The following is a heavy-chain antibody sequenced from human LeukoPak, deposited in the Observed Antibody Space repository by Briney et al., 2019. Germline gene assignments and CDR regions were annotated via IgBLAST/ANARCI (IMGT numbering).Heavy chain of an antibody. CDR2: IRYDGSNK. CDR3: AKDMRPIVVVPAAMRPDY. J-gene: IGHJ4*02. V-gene: IGHV3-30*02. D-gene: IGHD2-2*01. Sequence: PGGSLRLSCAASGFTFSGYGMHWVRQAPGKGLEWVAFIRYDGSNKYYADSVKGRFTISRDNSKNTLYLQMNSLRAEDTAVYYCAKDMRPIVVVPAAMRPDYWGQGTLVTVSS. CDR1: GFTFSGYG.